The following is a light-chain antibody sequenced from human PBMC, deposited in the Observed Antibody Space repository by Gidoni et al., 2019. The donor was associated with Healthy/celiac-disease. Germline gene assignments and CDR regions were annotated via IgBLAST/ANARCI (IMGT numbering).Light chain of an antibody. V-gene: IGKV1-39*01. CDR3: QQSYSTPYT. J-gene: IGKJ2*01. CDR2: AAS. Sequence: DIQMTQSPSSLSASVGDRVTITCRASQSISSYLNWYQQKPGKAPKLLIYAASSLQSGVPSRFSGSGSGTDFTLTISSLQPEDFATCYCQQSYSTPYTFGRXTKLEIK. CDR1: QSISSY.